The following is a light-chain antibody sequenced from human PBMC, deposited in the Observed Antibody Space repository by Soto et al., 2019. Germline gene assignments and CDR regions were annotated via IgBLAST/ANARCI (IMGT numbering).Light chain of an antibody. CDR2: KAS. CDR1: QSISSW. J-gene: IGKJ1*01. CDR3: QQYNSYPWT. Sequence: DIQMTQSPSTLSASVGERVTITFRASQSISSWLAWYQQKPGKAPKLLIYKASSLESGVPSRFSGSASGTAFTLTISSLQPDDFATYYCQQYNSYPWTFGQGTKVEIK. V-gene: IGKV1-5*03.